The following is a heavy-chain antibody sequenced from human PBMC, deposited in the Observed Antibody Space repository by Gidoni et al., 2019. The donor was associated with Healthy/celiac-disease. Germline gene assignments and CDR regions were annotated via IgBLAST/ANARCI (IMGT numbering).Heavy chain of an antibody. D-gene: IGHD1-26*01. CDR2: IIPIFGTA. CDR3: ARVLALSVGAINRGYYYYGMDV. Sequence: QVQLVQSGAEVKKPGSSVKVSCKASGGTFSSYAISWVRQAPGQGLEWMGGIIPIFGTANYAQKFQGRVTITADESTSTAYMELSSLRSEDTAVYYCARVLALSVGAINRGYYYYGMDVWGQGTTVTVSS. CDR1: GGTFSSYA. J-gene: IGHJ6*02. V-gene: IGHV1-69*01.